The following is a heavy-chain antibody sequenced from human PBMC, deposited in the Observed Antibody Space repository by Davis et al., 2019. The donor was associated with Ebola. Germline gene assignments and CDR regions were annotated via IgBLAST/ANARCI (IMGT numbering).Heavy chain of an antibody. CDR1: GYTFTSYG. CDR2: ISAYNGNT. J-gene: IGHJ5*02. CDR3: ARSITMVRGVSWFDP. V-gene: IGHV1-18*01. Sequence: AASVKVSCKASGYTFTSYGISWVRQAPGQGLEWMGWISAYNGNTNYAQKPQGRVTMTTDTSTSTAYMELRSLRSDDTAVYYCARSITMVRGVSWFDPWGQGTLVTVSS. D-gene: IGHD3-10*01.